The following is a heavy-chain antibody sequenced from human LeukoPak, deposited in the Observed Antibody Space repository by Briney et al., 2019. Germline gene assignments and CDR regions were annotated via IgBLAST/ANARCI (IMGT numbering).Heavy chain of an antibody. Sequence: GASVKVSCKVSGYTLTELSMHWVRQAPGTRLEWMGGFDPEDGETIYAQKFQGRVTMTEDTSTDTAYMELSSLRSEDTAVYYCARASSYDILTGPRASWFDPWGQGTLVTVSS. CDR2: FDPEDGET. CDR1: GYTLTELS. J-gene: IGHJ5*02. CDR3: ARASSYDILTGPRASWFDP. V-gene: IGHV1-24*01. D-gene: IGHD3-9*01.